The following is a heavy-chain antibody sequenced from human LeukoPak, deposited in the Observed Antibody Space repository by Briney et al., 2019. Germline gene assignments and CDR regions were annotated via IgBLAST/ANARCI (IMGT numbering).Heavy chain of an antibody. CDR3: ARAMITFGGVIEIFDY. D-gene: IGHD3-16*02. Sequence: GGSLRLSCAASGFTFSSYEMNWVRQAPGKGLEWVSSISSSSSYIYYADSVKGRFTISRDNAKNSLYLQMNSLRVEDTAVYYCARAMITFGGVIEIFDYWGQGTLVAVSS. CDR2: ISSSSSYI. CDR1: GFTFSSYE. V-gene: IGHV3-21*01. J-gene: IGHJ4*02.